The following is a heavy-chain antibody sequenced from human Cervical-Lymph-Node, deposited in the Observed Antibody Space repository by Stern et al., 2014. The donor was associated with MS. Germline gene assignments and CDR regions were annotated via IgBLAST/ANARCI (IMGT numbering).Heavy chain of an antibody. V-gene: IGHV1-69*01. CDR3: ATGGSGYFDY. CDR2: IVPIFAAT. Sequence: VQLVESGAEVKKPGSSVKVSCKASGGTFSTYTISWVRQAPGQGLEWIGGIVPIFAATNYAQKFQGRVTISADESTSTAYMELSSLRSEDTAVYYCATGGSGYFDYWGQGTLVTVSS. D-gene: IGHD3-10*01. CDR1: GGTFSTYT. J-gene: IGHJ4*02.